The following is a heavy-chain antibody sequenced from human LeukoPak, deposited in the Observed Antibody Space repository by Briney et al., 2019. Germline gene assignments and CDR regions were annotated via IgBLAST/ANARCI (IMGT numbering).Heavy chain of an antibody. Sequence: GGSLRLSCAASGFTFSSYSMNWVREAPGKGLDWVSSISSSSSYIYYADSVKGRFTISRDNAKNSLYLQMNSLRAEDTAVYYCAREGSSGWYMPYYFDYWGQGTLVTVSS. CDR1: GFTFSSYS. CDR2: ISSSSSYI. CDR3: AREGSSGWYMPYYFDY. D-gene: IGHD6-19*01. J-gene: IGHJ4*02. V-gene: IGHV3-21*01.